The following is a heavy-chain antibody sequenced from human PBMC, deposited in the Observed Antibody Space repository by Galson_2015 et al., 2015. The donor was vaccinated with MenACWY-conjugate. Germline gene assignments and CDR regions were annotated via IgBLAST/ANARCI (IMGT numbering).Heavy chain of an antibody. J-gene: IGHJ4*02. Sequence: SLRLSCAASGLSFSNYWMHWVRQAPGKGLVWVSRINSDGTTTNYADSVKGRFTISRDNAKNTLYLQMNSLRAEDTAAHYCARRTLSGVYYYFDSWGQGTLVTVSS. D-gene: IGHD5/OR15-5a*01. CDR1: GLSFSNYW. CDR3: ARRTLSGVYYYFDS. CDR2: INSDGTTT. V-gene: IGHV3-74*01.